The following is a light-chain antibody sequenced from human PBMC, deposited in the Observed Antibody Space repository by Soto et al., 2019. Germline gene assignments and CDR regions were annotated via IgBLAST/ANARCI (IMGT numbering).Light chain of an antibody. CDR1: QSVSSSY. CDR2: GAS. V-gene: IGKV3-20*01. Sequence: EIVLTQSPGTLSLSPGERATLSCRASQSVSSSYLAWYQHKPGQAPRLLIYGASSRATGIPDRFSGSGSGRDFTLTTSRLEPEDFAVYYCQQYGSSPHTFGQGTKPEIK. J-gene: IGKJ2*01. CDR3: QQYGSSPHT.